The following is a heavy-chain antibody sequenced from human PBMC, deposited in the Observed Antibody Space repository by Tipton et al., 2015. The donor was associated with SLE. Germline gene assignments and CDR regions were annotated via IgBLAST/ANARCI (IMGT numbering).Heavy chain of an antibody. CDR1: GGSISSGSSY. V-gene: IGHV4-61*02. D-gene: IGHD3-3*01. Sequence: LRLSCTVSGGSISSGSSYWSWIRQPAGEGLEWIGRIYKGGATNFNPSLKSRVSMSLDTSKNLFSLRRISVTAADTAVYYCARGLFLDDFWSGSGRPYYMDVWGKGTTVTVSS. CDR2: IYKGGAT. CDR3: ARGLFLDDFWSGSGRPYYMDV. J-gene: IGHJ6*03.